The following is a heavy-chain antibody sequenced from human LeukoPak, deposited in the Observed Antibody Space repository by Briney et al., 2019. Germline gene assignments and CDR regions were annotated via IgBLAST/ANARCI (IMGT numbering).Heavy chain of an antibody. CDR2: INAYNGNT. V-gene: IGHV1-18*01. CDR3: ATRDIVVVVAASGSYYYMDV. J-gene: IGHJ6*03. D-gene: IGHD2-15*01. Sequence: ASVKLSCKASGYTFTSYGISWVRQAHGQGLEWMGWINAYNGNTTYAKKFQGRVTMTTVTSTSTAYMELRSLRSDVTAVYYCATRDIVVVVAASGSYYYMDVWGKGTTVTVSS. CDR1: GYTFTSYG.